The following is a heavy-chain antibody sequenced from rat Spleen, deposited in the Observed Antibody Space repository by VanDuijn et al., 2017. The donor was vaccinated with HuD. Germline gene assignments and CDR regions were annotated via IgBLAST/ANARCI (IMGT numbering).Heavy chain of an antibody. D-gene: IGHD1-12*02. Sequence: EVQLVETGGDLVQPGRSLKLSCVASGFTFSGYWMYWLRQAPTKGLEWVAYISYDGGSTYYRDSVKGRFTISRDNAKSTLYLQMDSLRSEDTATYYCAKDGGSYYYGFFDYWGQGVMVTVSS. J-gene: IGHJ2*01. V-gene: IGHV5-58*01. CDR1: GFTFSGYW. CDR2: ISYDGGST. CDR3: AKDGGSYYYGFFDY.